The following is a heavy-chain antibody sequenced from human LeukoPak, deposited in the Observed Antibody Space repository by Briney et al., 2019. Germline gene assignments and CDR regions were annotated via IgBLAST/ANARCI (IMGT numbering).Heavy chain of an antibody. V-gene: IGHV4-59*01. D-gene: IGHD1-26*01. CDR3: ARVASGSYYNWSDP. CDR2: IYYSGST. Sequence: SETLSLTCTVSGGSISSYYWSWIRQPPGKGLEWIGYIYYSGSTNYNPSLKSRVTISVDTSKNQFSLKLSSVTAADTAVYYCARVASGSYYNWSDPWGQGTLVNVSS. J-gene: IGHJ5*02. CDR1: GGSISSYY.